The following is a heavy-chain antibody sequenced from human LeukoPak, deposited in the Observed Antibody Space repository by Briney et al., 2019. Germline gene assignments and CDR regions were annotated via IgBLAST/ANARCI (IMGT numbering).Heavy chain of an antibody. J-gene: IGHJ3*02. V-gene: IGHV3-30-3*02. CDR3: AKTRFSGVSRIPGPDAFDI. D-gene: IGHD2-15*01. CDR2: ISYDGSNK. Sequence: GGSLRLSCAASGFTFSSYAMHWVRQAPGKGLEWVAVISYDGSNKYYADSVKGRFTISRDNSKNTLYLQMNSLRAEDTAVYYCAKTRFSGVSRIPGPDAFDIWGQGTMVTVSS. CDR1: GFTFSSYA.